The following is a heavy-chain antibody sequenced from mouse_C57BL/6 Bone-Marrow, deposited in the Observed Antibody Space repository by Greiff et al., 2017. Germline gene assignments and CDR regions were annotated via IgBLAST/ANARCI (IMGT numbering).Heavy chain of an antibody. CDR3: ARQVWTGTFAY. Sequence: EVQLVESGGGLVKPGGSLKLSCAASGFTFSSYAMSWVRPTPEKRLEWVATISDGGSYTYYPDNVKGGFTITRDNAKNNLYLQMSHLKSEDTAMYYCARQVWTGTFAYWGQGTLVTVSA. V-gene: IGHV5-4*01. J-gene: IGHJ3*01. CDR1: GFTFSSYA. CDR2: ISDGGSYT. D-gene: IGHD4-1*01.